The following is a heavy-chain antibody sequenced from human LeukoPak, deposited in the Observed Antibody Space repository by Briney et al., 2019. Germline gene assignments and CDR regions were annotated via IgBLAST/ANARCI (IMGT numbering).Heavy chain of an antibody. CDR1: GGSISSGGYS. D-gene: IGHD2-2*01. V-gene: IGHV4-30-2*01. CDR2: IYHSGST. CDR3: ARGYCSSTSCPGVFDP. J-gene: IGHJ5*02. Sequence: SETLSLTCAVSGGSISSGGYSWSWIRQPPGKGLEGIGYIYHSGSTYYNPSLKSRVTISVDRSKNQFSLKLSSVTAADTAVYYCARGYCSSTSCPGVFDPWGQGALVTVSS.